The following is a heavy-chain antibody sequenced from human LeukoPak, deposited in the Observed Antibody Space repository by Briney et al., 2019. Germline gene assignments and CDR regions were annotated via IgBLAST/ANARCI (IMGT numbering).Heavy chain of an antibody. Sequence: SETLSLTCTVSGGTVSSDGYYWSWIRQPPGKGLEWIGYIYHSGSTYYNPSFKSRGTISVDRSKNQFSLKLSSVTAADTAVYYCASVYYALDYWGQGTLVTVSS. D-gene: IGHD3-22*01. CDR2: IYHSGST. J-gene: IGHJ4*02. CDR1: GGTVSSDGYY. V-gene: IGHV4-30-2*01. CDR3: ASVYYALDY.